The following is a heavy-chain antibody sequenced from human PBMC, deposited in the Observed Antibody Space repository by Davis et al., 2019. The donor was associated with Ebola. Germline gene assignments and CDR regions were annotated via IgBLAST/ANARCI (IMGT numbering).Heavy chain of an antibody. CDR3: ARHMSAALDY. V-gene: IGHV4-34*01. CDR2: INHSGST. J-gene: IGHJ4*02. Sequence: MPSETLSPTCAVHGGSFSGYYWSWIRQLPGKGLEWIGEINHSGSTNYNQSLKSGVTISVETSKNQFSLKLSSVTAADTAVYYCARHMSAALDYWGQGTLVTVSS. D-gene: IGHD6-13*01. CDR1: GGSFSGYY.